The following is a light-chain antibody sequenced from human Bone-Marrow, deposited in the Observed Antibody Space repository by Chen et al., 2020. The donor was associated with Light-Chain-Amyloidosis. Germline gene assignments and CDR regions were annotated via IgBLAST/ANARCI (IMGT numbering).Light chain of an antibody. V-gene: IGLV3-21*02. CDR1: NIGSTS. CDR2: DDS. CDR3: QVWDRGSDRPV. J-gene: IGLJ3*02. Sequence: SYVLTQPSSVSVAPGQTATIACGGNNIGSTSVHWYQQTPGQAPLLVVYDDSDRPSGIPVRLSGSNSGNTATLTIGRVEAGDEADYYCQVWDRGSDRPVFGGGSKLTVL.